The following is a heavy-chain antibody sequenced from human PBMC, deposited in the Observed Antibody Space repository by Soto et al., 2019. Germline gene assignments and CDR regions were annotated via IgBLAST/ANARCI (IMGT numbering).Heavy chain of an antibody. CDR1: GFIFSMYS. D-gene: IGHD2-21*02. CDR3: ARDHLILPAHDFFYSSDV. CDR2: IPQDGVDG. V-gene: IGHV3-7*03. Sequence: HPGGSLRLSCEVSGFIFSMYSMSWVRQTPGKGLEWVAKIPQDGVDGHYADAVKGRFTISRDNGKNSLYLQMNNLRAEDTAVYYCARDHLILPAHDFFYSSDVWGRGATVTVSS. J-gene: IGHJ6*02.